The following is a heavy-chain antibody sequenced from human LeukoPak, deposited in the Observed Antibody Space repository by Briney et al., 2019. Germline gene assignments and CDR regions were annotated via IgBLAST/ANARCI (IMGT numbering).Heavy chain of an antibody. V-gene: IGHV4-30-2*01. CDR3: ARAAYYYDRPLDY. CDR2: IYHSGST. D-gene: IGHD3-22*01. CDR1: GGSISSGGYY. Sequence: SQTLSLTCTVSGGSISSGGYYWSWIRQPPGKGLEWIGYIYHSGSTYYNPSLKSRVTISVDRSKNQFSLKLSSVTAADTAVYYCARAAYYYDRPLDYWGQGTLVTVSS. J-gene: IGHJ4*02.